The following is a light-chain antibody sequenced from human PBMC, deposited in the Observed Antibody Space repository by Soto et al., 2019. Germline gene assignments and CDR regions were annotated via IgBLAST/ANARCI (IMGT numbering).Light chain of an antibody. J-gene: IGLJ2*01. Sequence: QSALTQPPSASGTPGQRVTISCSGSRSNIGSNTVNWYQQLPGTAPKLLIYNNNQRPSGVPDRFSGSKSGTSASLAISGLQSEDEADYYCAAWDDSLNGPVFGGGTKVTVL. CDR3: AAWDDSLNGPV. CDR2: NNN. CDR1: RSNIGSNT. V-gene: IGLV1-44*01.